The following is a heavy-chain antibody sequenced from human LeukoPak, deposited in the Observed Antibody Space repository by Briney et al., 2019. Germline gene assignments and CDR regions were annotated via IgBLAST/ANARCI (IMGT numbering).Heavy chain of an antibody. CDR2: MNPNSGNT. Sequence: ASVKVSCKASGFTFASHDFNWVRQATGQGLEWMGWMNPNSGNTGYAQKFQGRVTMTRDTSISTAYMELSSLTSEDTAVYYCATDLAVAGYFDYWGQGTLVTVSS. V-gene: IGHV1-8*01. CDR3: ATDLAVAGYFDY. J-gene: IGHJ4*02. D-gene: IGHD6-19*01. CDR1: GFTFASHD.